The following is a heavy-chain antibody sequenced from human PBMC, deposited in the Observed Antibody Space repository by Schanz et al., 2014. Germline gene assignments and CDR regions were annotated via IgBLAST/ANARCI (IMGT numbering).Heavy chain of an antibody. CDR1: GFTFSDYY. CDR2: ISGTTTYT. D-gene: IGHD2-15*01. J-gene: IGHJ4*02. Sequence: QVQLVESGGGVVQFGRSLRLSCAASGFTFSDYYMSWIRQAPGKGLEWVSYISGTTTYTNYADSVKGRVTISRDNSKNTLYLQMNTLRAEDTAVYYCARDRGYCSGGSCLAFDSWGQGTLVTVSS. CDR3: ARDRGYCSGGSCLAFDS. V-gene: IGHV3-11*06.